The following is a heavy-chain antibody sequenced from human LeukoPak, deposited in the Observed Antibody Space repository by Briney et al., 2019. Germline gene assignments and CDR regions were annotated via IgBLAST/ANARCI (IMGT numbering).Heavy chain of an antibody. CDR2: ISSSGSTM. J-gene: IGHJ4*02. V-gene: IGHV3-48*03. D-gene: IGHD5-24*01. CDR1: GFTFSDYE. CDR3: AREDHRDGYNFDY. Sequence: PGGSLRLSCAASGFTFSDYEMIWVRQTPGKGLEWISYISSSGSTMYYAESVKGRFTISRDSAENSLYLQMSSLRAEDTAVYYCAREDHRDGYNFDYWGQGTLVTVSS.